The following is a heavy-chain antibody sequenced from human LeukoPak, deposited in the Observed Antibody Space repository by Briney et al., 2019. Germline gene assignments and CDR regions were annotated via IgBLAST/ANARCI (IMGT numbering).Heavy chain of an antibody. D-gene: IGHD1-7*01. J-gene: IGHJ6*02. Sequence: ASVKVSCKASGYTFTIYGISWVRQAPGQGLEWMGWISAYNGNTNYAQKLQGRVTMTTDTSTSTAYMELRSLRSDDTAVYYCARDSMAGTTYYYYGMDVWGQGTTVTVSS. V-gene: IGHV1-18*01. CDR3: ARDSMAGTTYYYYGMDV. CDR1: GYTFTIYG. CDR2: ISAYNGNT.